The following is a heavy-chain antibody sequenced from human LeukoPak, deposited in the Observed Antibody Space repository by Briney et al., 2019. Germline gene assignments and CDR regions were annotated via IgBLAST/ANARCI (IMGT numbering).Heavy chain of an antibody. CDR1: GFTFSSYS. CDR3: ARDTIFGVDP. Sequence: GRSLRLSCAASGFTFSSYSMNWDRQAPGKGLEWVSYISSSSSTIYYADSVKGRFTISRDNAKNSLYLQMNSLRAEDTAVYYCARDTIFGVDPWGQGTLVTVSS. CDR2: ISSSSSTI. V-gene: IGHV3-48*01. D-gene: IGHD3-3*01. J-gene: IGHJ5*02.